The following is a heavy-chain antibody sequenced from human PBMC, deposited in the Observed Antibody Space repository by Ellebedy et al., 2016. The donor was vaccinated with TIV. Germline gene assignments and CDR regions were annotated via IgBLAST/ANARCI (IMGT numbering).Heavy chain of an antibody. D-gene: IGHD3-22*01. Sequence: GESLKISCAASGVTFSGYWMHWVRQAPGKGLVWVSRINSDGSSTSFADSVKGRFTVSRNNAKNTLYLQMNSLRAEETAVYYCALFYYDTSGYTDSFGYWGQGTLVTVSS. CDR1: GVTFSGYW. J-gene: IGHJ4*02. CDR3: ALFYYDTSGYTDSFGY. CDR2: INSDGSST. V-gene: IGHV3-74*01.